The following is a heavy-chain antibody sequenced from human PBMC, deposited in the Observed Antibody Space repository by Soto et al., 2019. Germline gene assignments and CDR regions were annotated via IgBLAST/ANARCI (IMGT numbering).Heavy chain of an antibody. D-gene: IGHD6-19*01. J-gene: IGHJ4*02. CDR3: ARGGQWLVLDYFDY. CDR1: GGSFSGYY. CDR2: INHSGST. V-gene: IGHV4-34*01. Sequence: SETLSLTCAVYGGSFSGYYWSWIRQPPGKGLEWIGEINHSGSTNYNPSLKSRVTISADTSKNQFSLKLSSVTAAATAVYYCARGGQWLVLDYFDYWGQGTLVTVSS.